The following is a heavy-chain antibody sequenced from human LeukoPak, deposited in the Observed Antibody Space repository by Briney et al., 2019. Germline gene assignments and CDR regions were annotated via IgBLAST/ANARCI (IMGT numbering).Heavy chain of an antibody. J-gene: IGHJ4*02. D-gene: IGHD3-16*02. CDR1: GYTFTSYG. Sequence: ASVKVSCKASGYTFTSYGISWVRQAPGQGLEWMGWISAYNGNTSYAQKLQGRVTMTTDTSTSTAYMELRSLRSDDTAVYYCARDGITFGGVIPSPYWGQGTLVTVSS. CDR2: ISAYNGNT. CDR3: ARDGITFGGVIPSPY. V-gene: IGHV1-18*04.